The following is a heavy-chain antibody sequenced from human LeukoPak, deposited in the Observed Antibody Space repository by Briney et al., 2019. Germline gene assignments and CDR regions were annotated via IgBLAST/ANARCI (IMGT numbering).Heavy chain of an antibody. CDR3: ARLARRDGYKNPHFDY. D-gene: IGHD5-24*01. CDR1: GGSISSSSYY. Sequence: SETLSLTCTVSGGSISSSSYYWGWIRQPPGKGLECIGSIYYSGSTYYNPSLKSRVTISVDTSKNQFSLKLSSVTAADTAVYYCARLARRDGYKNPHFDYWGQGTLVTVSS. V-gene: IGHV4-39*07. CDR2: IYYSGST. J-gene: IGHJ4*02.